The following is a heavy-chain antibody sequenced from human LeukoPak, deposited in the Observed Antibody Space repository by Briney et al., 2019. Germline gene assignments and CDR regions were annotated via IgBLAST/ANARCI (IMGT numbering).Heavy chain of an antibody. J-gene: IGHJ4*02. CDR1: GGTVSRYP. CDR3: ARDIAAAVGIDY. D-gene: IGHD6-13*01. V-gene: IGHV1-69*13. Sequence: ASVKVSCKASGGTVSRYPISWVRQAPGQGLEWMGGIIPIFGTANYAQKFQGRVTITADESTSTAYMELSSLRSDDTAVYYCARDIAAAVGIDYWGQGTLVTVSS. CDR2: IIPIFGTA.